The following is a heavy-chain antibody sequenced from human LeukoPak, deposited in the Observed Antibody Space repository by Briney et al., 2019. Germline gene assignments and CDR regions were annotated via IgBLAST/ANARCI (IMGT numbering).Heavy chain of an antibody. V-gene: IGHV3-23*01. Sequence: PGGSLRLSCAASGFTFNSYAMYWVRQAPGRGLEWVSAISSSGGSTYYTDSVKGRFTISRENSKNTLSLQMNSLRAEDTAIYYCAKARAVTGSSYFDYWGQGSLVTVSS. CDR1: GFTFNSYA. D-gene: IGHD6-19*01. CDR2: ISSSGGST. CDR3: AKARAVTGSSYFDY. J-gene: IGHJ4*02.